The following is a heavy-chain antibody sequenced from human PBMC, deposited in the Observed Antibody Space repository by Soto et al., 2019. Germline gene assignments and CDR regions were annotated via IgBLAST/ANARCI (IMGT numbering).Heavy chain of an antibody. CDR2: IYYSGST. D-gene: IGHD2-2*01. Sequence: NPSETLSLTCTVSGGSISSYYWSWIRQPPGKGLEWIGYIYYSGSTDYSPSLKSRVTISVDTSKNQLSLKLSSVTAAGTALYYCARVDCTSTSCHAGYYFDYWGQGTLVTVSS. V-gene: IGHV4-59*01. J-gene: IGHJ4*02. CDR1: GGSISSYY. CDR3: ARVDCTSTSCHAGYYFDY.